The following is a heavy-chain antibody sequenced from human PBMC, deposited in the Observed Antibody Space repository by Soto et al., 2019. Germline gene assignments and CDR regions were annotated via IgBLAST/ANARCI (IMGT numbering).Heavy chain of an antibody. CDR3: AKVRQRFLDILTGATNFDS. Sequence: EVNLLGSGGDLVKPGGSLRLSCEVSGLTFNNFAMSWVRQSPGKGLEWVSTISSDGDLRHYAESVKGRFTISRDNSKSSLFLQMNSLRAEDTALYFCAKVRQRFLDILTGATNFDSWGQGTLVTVSS. CDR2: ISSDGDLR. J-gene: IGHJ4*02. CDR1: GLTFNNFA. V-gene: IGHV3-23*01. D-gene: IGHD3-9*01.